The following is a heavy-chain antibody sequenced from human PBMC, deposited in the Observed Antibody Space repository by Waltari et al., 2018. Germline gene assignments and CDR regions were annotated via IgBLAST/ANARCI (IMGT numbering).Heavy chain of an antibody. J-gene: IGHJ4*02. Sequence: QVQLQESGPGLVKPSETLSLTCTVSGGSISSSSYYWGWIRQPTGKGLGGIGSTYYSGSTYYNPSRKSRVTISVDTSKNQFSLKLSSVTAADTALYYCARARPLSVVAAQYYFDYWGQGTLVTVSS. CDR2: TYYSGST. CDR1: GGSISSSSYY. D-gene: IGHD2-15*01. CDR3: ARARPLSVVAAQYYFDY. V-gene: IGHV4-39*07.